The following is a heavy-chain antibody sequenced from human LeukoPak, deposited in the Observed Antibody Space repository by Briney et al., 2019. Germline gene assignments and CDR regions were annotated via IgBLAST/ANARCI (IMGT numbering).Heavy chain of an antibody. V-gene: IGHV4-34*01. D-gene: IGHD3-16*01. CDR2: INHSGST. Sequence: SETLSLTCAVYGGSFSGYYWSWIRQPPGKGLEWIGEINHSGSTNYNPSLKSRVTISVDTSKNQFSLKLSSVTAADTAVYYCARGLGGMHVWGKGTTVTVSS. CDR3: ARGLGGMHV. CDR1: GGSFSGYY. J-gene: IGHJ6*04.